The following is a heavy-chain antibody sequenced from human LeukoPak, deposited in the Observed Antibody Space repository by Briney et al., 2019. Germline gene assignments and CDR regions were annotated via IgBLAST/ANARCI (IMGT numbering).Heavy chain of an antibody. V-gene: IGHV4-59*01. Sequence: SETLSLTCTVSGGSISSYYWSWIRQPPGKGLEWLGYIYYSGSTNYNPSLKSRVTISVDTSKNQFSLKLSSVTAADTAVYYCARSDPRRAARRYYFDYWGQGTLVTVSS. J-gene: IGHJ4*02. D-gene: IGHD6-6*01. CDR2: IYYSGST. CDR3: ARSDPRRAARRYYFDY. CDR1: GGSISSYY.